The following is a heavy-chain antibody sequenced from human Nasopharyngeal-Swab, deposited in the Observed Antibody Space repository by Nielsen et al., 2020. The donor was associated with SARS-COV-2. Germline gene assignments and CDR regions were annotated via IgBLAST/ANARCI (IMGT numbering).Heavy chain of an antibody. CDR2: ISGYNGNT. J-gene: IGHJ4*02. CDR1: GSTFISYG. V-gene: IGHV1-18*04. D-gene: IGHD3-10*01. Sequence: ASVKVSCKASGSTFISYGFNWVRHAPGQGLVWMGWISGYNGNTNYAQKFQGRLTMTTDTSTSTVHMEVRSLRSDDTAVYYCAREPDMVRGITLFDSWGQGTLVTVSS. CDR3: AREPDMVRGITLFDS.